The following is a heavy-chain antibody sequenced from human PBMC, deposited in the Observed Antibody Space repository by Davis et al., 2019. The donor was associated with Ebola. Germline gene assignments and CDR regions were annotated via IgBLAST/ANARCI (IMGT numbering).Heavy chain of an antibody. CDR1: GFTFSSYA. Sequence: GESLKISCAASGFTFSSYAMSWVRQAPGKGLEWVSSISGGGGSTYYADSVKGRFTISRDNAKNSLYLQMNSLRAEDTAVYYCARCIAAPPGYYYYYYMDVWGKGTTVTVSS. J-gene: IGHJ6*03. CDR3: ARCIAAPPGYYYYYYMDV. V-gene: IGHV3-23*01. D-gene: IGHD6-6*01. CDR2: ISGGGGST.